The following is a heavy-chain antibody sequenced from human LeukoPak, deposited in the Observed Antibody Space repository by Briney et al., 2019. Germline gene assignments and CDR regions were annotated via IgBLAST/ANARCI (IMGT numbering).Heavy chain of an antibody. V-gene: IGHV3-73*01. D-gene: IGHD6-19*01. CDR1: GFTFSGSA. J-gene: IGHJ3*02. CDR2: IRSKANSYAT. CDR3: TRRWECSSGWYLAFDI. Sequence: PGGSLRLSCAASGFTFSGSAMHWVRQASGKGLEWVGRIRSKANSYATAYAAWVKGRFTISRDDSKNTAYLQMTSLKTKGRAVYYCTRRWECSSGWYLAFDIWGQGTMVTVSS.